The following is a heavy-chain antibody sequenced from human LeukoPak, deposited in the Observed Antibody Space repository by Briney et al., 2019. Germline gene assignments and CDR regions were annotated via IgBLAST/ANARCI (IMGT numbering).Heavy chain of an antibody. CDR2: ISGDGGST. CDR3: AKDQQEYYGMDV. D-gene: IGHD6-13*01. CDR1: GFTFDDYA. V-gene: IGHV3-43*02. Sequence: GGSLRLSCAVSGFTFDDYAMHWVRQAPGKGLEWVSLISGDGGSTYYADSVKGRFTISRDNSKNSLYLQMNSLRTEDTALYYCAKDQQEYYGMDVWGQGTTVTVSS. J-gene: IGHJ6*02.